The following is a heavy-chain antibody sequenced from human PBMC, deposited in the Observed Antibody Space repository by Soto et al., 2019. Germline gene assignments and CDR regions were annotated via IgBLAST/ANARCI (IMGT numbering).Heavy chain of an antibody. D-gene: IGHD4-4*01. CDR2: IYYSGST. J-gene: IGHJ5*02. CDR3: ARLRRGFDYTNWFDP. Sequence: PSETLSLTCTVPGGSISSSSYYWGWIRQPPGKGLEWIGSIYYSGSTYYNPSLKSRVTISVDTSKNQFSLKLSSVTAADTAVYYCARLRRGFDYTNWFDPWGQGTLVTVSS. CDR1: GGSISSSSYY. V-gene: IGHV4-39*01.